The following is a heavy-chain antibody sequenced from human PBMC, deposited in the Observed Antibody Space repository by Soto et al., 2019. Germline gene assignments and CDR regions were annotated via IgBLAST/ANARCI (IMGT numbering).Heavy chain of an antibody. D-gene: IGHD2-15*01. CDR3: ARDLGGERDYYGMDV. Sequence: QLQLQESGSGLVKPSQTLSLTCAVSGGSISSGGYSWSWIRQPPGKGLEWIGYIYHSGSTYYNPSLKGRVTISVDRSKNQFSLKLSSVTAADTAVYYCARDLGGERDYYGMDVWGQGTTVTVSS. J-gene: IGHJ6*02. V-gene: IGHV4-30-2*01. CDR2: IYHSGST. CDR1: GGSISSGGYS.